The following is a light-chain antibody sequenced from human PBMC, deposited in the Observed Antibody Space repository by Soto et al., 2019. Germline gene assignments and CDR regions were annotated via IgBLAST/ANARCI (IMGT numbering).Light chain of an antibody. CDR1: RRFSSY. J-gene: IGKJ4*01. CDR2: DSS. CDR3: QHRSDWPPRLT. V-gene: IGKV3-11*01. Sequence: EIVLTQSPATLSLSPGERATLACGASRRFSSYLAWYQQKLGQAPRLLIYDSSSRATGIPARFSGSGSGTDFTLTISSLEPEDVAVYYCQHRSDWPPRLTFGGGTKGEIK.